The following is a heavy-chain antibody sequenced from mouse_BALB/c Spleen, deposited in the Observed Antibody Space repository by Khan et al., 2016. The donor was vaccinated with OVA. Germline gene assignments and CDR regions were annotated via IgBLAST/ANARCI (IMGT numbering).Heavy chain of an antibody. CDR1: GFSLTGYG. CDR3: ARAYYGNYREAMDY. V-gene: IGHV2-6-7*01. Sequence: VQLKQSGPGLVAPSQSLSITCTVSGFSLTGYGVNWVRQPPGKGLEWLGMIWGDGSTDYNSALKSRLNLSKDNSKSHVFLKMNSLQTDDTARYYGARAYYGNYREAMDYWGQGTSVTVSS. CDR2: IWGDGST. J-gene: IGHJ4*01. D-gene: IGHD2-10*01.